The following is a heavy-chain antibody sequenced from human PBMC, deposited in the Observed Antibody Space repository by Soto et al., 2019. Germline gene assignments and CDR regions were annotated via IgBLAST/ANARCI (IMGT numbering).Heavy chain of an antibody. J-gene: IGHJ4*02. CDR2: IKSKTDGGTT. Sequence: EVQLVESGGGLVKPGGSLRLSCADSGFTFSNAWMSWVRQAPGKGLEWVGRIKSKTDGGTTDYAAPVKGRFTISRDDSKNTLYLQMNSLKTEYIAVYYCTTQDYGDYVLDYWGQGTLVTVYS. CDR1: GFTFSNAW. CDR3: TTQDYGDYVLDY. V-gene: IGHV3-15*01. D-gene: IGHD4-17*01.